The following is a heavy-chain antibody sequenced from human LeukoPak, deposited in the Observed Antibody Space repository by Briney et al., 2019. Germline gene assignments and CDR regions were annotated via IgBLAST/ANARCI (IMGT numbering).Heavy chain of an antibody. Sequence: PGGSLRLSCAASGFTFSSYTMNWVRQAPGKGLEWVAVISYDGSNKYYADSVKGRFTISRDNSKNTLYLQMNSLRAEDTAVYYCARDLVAGNGAFDIWGQGTMVTVSS. CDR1: GFTFSSYT. CDR3: ARDLVAGNGAFDI. CDR2: ISYDGSNK. V-gene: IGHV3-30*04. D-gene: IGHD6-19*01. J-gene: IGHJ3*02.